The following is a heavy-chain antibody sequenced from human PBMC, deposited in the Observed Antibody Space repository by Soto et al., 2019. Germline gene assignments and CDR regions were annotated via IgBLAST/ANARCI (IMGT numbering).Heavy chain of an antibody. J-gene: IGHJ4*02. CDR1: GFSLTTSGVG. CDR2: IYWDDDK. Sequence: QITLNESGPTQVKPRQTLTLTCTFSGFSLTTSGVGVSWIRQSPGKAPEWLALIYWDDDKRYSPYLKSRLTITKDTYKNQVVLTMADLDPADTATYYCARRVLRTVFGLVTTTAIYFDFWGQGTPVAVSS. CDR3: ARRVLRTVFGLVTTTAIYFDF. D-gene: IGHD3-3*01. V-gene: IGHV2-5*02.